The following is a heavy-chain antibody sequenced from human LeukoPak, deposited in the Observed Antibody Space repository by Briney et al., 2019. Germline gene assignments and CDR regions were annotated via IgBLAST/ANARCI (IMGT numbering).Heavy chain of an antibody. J-gene: IGHJ4*02. V-gene: IGHV4-59*01. CDR3: TRRGGDY. Sequence: SETLSLTCTVSGGSISSYYWSWIRQPPGKGLEWIGYIYYSGNTNYNPSLKSRVTMSVDTSKNQFSLKLSSVTAADTTIYYCTRRGGDYWGQGTLVTVSS. CDR1: GGSISSYY. CDR2: IYYSGNT. D-gene: IGHD3-10*01.